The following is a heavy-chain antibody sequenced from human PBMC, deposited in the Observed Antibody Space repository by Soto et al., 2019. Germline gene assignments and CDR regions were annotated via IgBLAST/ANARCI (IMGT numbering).Heavy chain of an antibody. J-gene: IGHJ6*02. CDR3: ARSGPYYDFWSGYLAHGMDV. CDR1: GCTFSSYA. Sequence: ASLKVACNTSGCTFSSYAISCVRDAPGQGRELMGGIIPIFGTANYAQNFQGRVTITADESTSTAYMELSSLRSEDTAVYYCARSGPYYDFWSGYLAHGMDVWGQGTTVTVSS. D-gene: IGHD3-3*01. V-gene: IGHV1-69*13. CDR2: IIPIFGTA.